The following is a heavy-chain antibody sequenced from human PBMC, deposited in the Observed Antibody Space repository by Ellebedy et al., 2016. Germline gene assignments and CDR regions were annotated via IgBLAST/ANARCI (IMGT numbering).Heavy chain of an antibody. D-gene: IGHD3-10*01. Sequence: GESLKISCAASGFTVSSNYMSWVRQAPGKGLEWVSVLYSGGSKFYADSVKGRFTISRDNSKNTLFLEMNSLRAEDTAVYYCVKDHAENYYGYFQFWGQGALVAVSS. CDR2: LYSGGSK. J-gene: IGHJ1*01. CDR3: VKDHAENYYGYFQF. CDR1: GFTVSSNY. V-gene: IGHV3-66*01.